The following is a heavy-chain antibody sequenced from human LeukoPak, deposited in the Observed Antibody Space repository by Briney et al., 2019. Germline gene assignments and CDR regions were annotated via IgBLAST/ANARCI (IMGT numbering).Heavy chain of an antibody. D-gene: IGHD7-27*01. CDR3: ARDILWGGGMDV. J-gene: IGHJ6*02. CDR1: GFSFSSYW. Sequence: PGGSLRLSCAASGFSFSSYWMSWVRQAPGKGLEWVANIKQDGSDKYYLTSVRGRFTISRDNAKNSLFLQMNSLRVEDTAVYYCARDILWGGGMDVWGQGTTVTVSS. V-gene: IGHV3-7*03. CDR2: IKQDGSDK.